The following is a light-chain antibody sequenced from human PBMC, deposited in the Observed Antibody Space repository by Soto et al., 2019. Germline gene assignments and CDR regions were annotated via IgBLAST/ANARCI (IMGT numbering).Light chain of an antibody. Sequence: SNELTQPLSVSVALGQTARITCEGNNIGNRNVHWYQQKPGQAPVLVIYRDNNRPSGIPERFSGSNSGNTATLTISRAQAGDEDDYFCQVWDSSTGVFGTGTTVTVL. CDR1: NIGNRN. CDR2: RDN. V-gene: IGLV3-9*01. J-gene: IGLJ1*01. CDR3: QVWDSSTGV.